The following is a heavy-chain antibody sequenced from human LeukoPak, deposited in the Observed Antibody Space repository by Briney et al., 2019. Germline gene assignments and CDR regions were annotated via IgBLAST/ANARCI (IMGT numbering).Heavy chain of an antibody. CDR3: ARAMWFGELSYDY. CDR1: GFTFSSYE. V-gene: IGHV3-48*03. D-gene: IGHD3-10*01. Sequence: GGSLRLSCAASGFTFSSYEMNWVRQAPGKGLEWVSYISSSGSTIYYADSVKGRFTISRDNAKNSLYLQMNILRAEDTAVYYCARAMWFGELSYDYWGQGTLVTVS. CDR2: ISSSGSTI. J-gene: IGHJ4*02.